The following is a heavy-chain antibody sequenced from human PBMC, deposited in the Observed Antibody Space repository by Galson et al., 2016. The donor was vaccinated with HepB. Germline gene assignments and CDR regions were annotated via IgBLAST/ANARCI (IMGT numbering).Heavy chain of an antibody. CDR1: GFTFSNYG. CDR2: ISYDGSNK. Sequence: SLRLSCAASGFTFSNYGMHWVRQAPGKGLQWVAVISYDGSNKYYADSVKGRFTISRDNSKNTLYLQMNSLRAEDTAVYYCAKDRSYYGSGRKIRLDYWGQGALVTVSS. J-gene: IGHJ4*02. D-gene: IGHD3-10*01. V-gene: IGHV3-30*18. CDR3: AKDRSYYGSGRKIRLDY.